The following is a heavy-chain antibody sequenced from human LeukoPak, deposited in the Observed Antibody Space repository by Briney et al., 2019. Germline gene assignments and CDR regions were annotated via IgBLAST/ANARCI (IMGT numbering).Heavy chain of an antibody. J-gene: IGHJ4*02. CDR2: VYYSGSI. CDR3: ARGRDGYNYGPFDY. CDR1: GGSISRYY. D-gene: IGHD5-24*01. V-gene: IGHV4-59*07. Sequence: PSDTLSLTCTVSGGSISRYYWGWIRQPPGKGLEWIGYVYYSGSIDYNPSLKSRVTISEDTSKNQFSLNLSSVTAADTAVYYCARGRDGYNYGPFDYWGQGTLVTVSS.